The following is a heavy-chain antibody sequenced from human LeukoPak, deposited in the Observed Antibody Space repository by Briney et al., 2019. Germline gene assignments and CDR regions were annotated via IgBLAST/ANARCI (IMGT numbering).Heavy chain of an antibody. CDR2: INTDGTVT. J-gene: IGHJ4*02. D-gene: IGHD6-19*01. CDR3: ATKQWLAPPPDS. Sequence: GGSLTLSCAASGFTFSKYWMLWVRQALGKGLETVSRINTDGTVTTYADSVKGRFTVSRDNADNTMFLQMNSVRDEDTAVYYCATKQWLAPPPDSWGQGTPVTVSS. CDR1: GFTFSKYW. V-gene: IGHV3-74*01.